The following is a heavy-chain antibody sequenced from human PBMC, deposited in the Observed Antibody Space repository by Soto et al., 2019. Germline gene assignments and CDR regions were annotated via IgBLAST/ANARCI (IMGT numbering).Heavy chain of an antibody. D-gene: IGHD6-19*01. CDR1: GGPISSYY. V-gene: IGHV4-59*01. CDR2: IYYSGST. Sequence: QVQLQESGPGLVKPSETLSLNCTVSGGPISSYYWSWIRQSPGKGLEWIGYIYYSGSTNYNPSLKSRVTISVDTSKNLFSLELSSVTAADKAVYYCARGSRGSPPRLDYWGQGTLVTVSS. CDR3: ARGSRGSPPRLDY. J-gene: IGHJ4*02.